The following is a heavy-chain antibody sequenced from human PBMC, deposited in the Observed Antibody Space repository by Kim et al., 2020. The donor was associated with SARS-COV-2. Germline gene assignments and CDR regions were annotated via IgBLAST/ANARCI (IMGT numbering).Heavy chain of an antibody. J-gene: IGHJ4*02. D-gene: IGHD5-18*01. V-gene: IGHV3-64D*09. CDR3: VTRAYSYGYDY. Sequence: HNADSVKGRITISRDNYKNTLYLKMSSLRAEDTAVYYCVTRAYSYGYDYWGQGTLVTVSS.